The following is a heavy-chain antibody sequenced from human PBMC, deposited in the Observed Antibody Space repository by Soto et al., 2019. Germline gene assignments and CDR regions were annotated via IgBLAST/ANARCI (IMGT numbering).Heavy chain of an antibody. J-gene: IGHJ6*03. CDR2: INHSGST. D-gene: IGHD5-12*01. CDR1: GGSFSGYY. CDR3: ARGGNSGYDSDYYYYYMDV. Sequence: SETLSLTCAVYGGSFSGYYWSWIRQPPGKGLEWIGEINHSGSTNYNPSLKSRVTISVDTSKNQFSLKLSSVTAADTAVYYCARGGNSGYDSDYYYYYMDVWGKGTTVTVSS. V-gene: IGHV4-34*01.